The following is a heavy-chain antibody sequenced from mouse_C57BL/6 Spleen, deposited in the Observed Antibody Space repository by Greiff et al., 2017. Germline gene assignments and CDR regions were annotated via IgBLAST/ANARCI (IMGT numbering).Heavy chain of an antibody. J-gene: IGHJ4*01. CDR1: GFSFNTYA. V-gene: IGHV10-1*01. D-gene: IGHD2-5*01. Sequence: EVKLMESGGGLVQPKGSLKLSCAASGFSFNTYAMNWVRQAPGKGLEWVARIRSKSNNYATYYADSVKDRFTISRDDSESMLYLQMNNLKTEDTAMYYCVRHDSNYAMDYWGQGTSVTVSS. CDR3: VRHDSNYAMDY. CDR2: IRSKSNNYAT.